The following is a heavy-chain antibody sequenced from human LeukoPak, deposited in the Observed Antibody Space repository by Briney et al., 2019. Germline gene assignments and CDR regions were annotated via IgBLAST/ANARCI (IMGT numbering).Heavy chain of an antibody. Sequence: PSETLSLTCTASGYSLSTGYNWGWLRQPPGKGLGWIGSICHSGSTYYNPSLKSRVTISVDTSKNQFSLKLSSVTAADTAVYYCARLVTMVRGPKGDVWGKGTTVTISS. CDR1: GYSLSTGYN. J-gene: IGHJ6*04. CDR3: ARLVTMVRGPKGDV. D-gene: IGHD3-10*01. V-gene: IGHV4-38-2*02. CDR2: ICHSGST.